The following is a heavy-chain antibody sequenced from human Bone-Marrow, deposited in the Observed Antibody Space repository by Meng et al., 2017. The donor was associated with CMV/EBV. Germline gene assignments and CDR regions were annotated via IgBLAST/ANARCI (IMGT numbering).Heavy chain of an antibody. CDR3: ARVLGGSGSYYTPTKGGYYYYGMDV. CDR2: IYHSGST. V-gene: IGHV4-38-2*02. D-gene: IGHD3-10*01. Sequence: SETLSLTCTVSGYSISSGYYWGWIRQPPGKGLEWIGSIYHSGSTYYNPSLKSRVTISVDTSKNQFSLKLSSVTAADTAVYYCARVLGGSGSYYTPTKGGYYYYGMDVWGQGTTVTVSS. CDR1: GYSISSGYY. J-gene: IGHJ6*02.